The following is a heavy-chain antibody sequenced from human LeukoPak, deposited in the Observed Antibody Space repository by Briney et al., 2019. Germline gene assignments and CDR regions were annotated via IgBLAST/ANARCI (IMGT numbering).Heavy chain of an antibody. Sequence: SGPTLVNPTQTLTLTCTFSGFSLSTRGVGVGWIRQPPGKALEWLALIYWSGDKRYRPSMKSRLSITKDTSKNQVVLTMTNMDPVDTATYYCAHSSHDFWSDVSWFDPWGQGTLVTVSS. V-gene: IGHV2-5*01. CDR3: AHSSHDFWSDVSWFDP. D-gene: IGHD3-3*01. J-gene: IGHJ5*02. CDR2: IYWSGDK. CDR1: GFSLSTRGVG.